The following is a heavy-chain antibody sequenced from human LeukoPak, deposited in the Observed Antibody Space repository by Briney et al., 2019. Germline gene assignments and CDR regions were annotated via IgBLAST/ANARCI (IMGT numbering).Heavy chain of an antibody. D-gene: IGHD3-22*01. CDR2: ISYDGSST. Sequence: GGSLRLSCAASGFIFSSYGMHWVRQAPGKGLEGVAVISYDGSSTYYADSVKGRVTISRDNSKNTLSVEMSNLRPEDTAVYYCAKDSISGNQNSSGSNYYHGMDVSGPGTTVTVSS. CDR3: AKDSISGNQNSSGSNYYHGMDV. J-gene: IGHJ6*02. CDR1: GFIFSSYG. V-gene: IGHV3-30*18.